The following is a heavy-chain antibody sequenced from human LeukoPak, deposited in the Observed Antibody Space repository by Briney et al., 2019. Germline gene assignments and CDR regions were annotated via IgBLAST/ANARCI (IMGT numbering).Heavy chain of an antibody. J-gene: IGHJ4*02. V-gene: IGHV4-34*01. CDR3: ARGLRGGIYSYGLSY. CDR1: GGSFSGYY. CDR2: INHSGST. Sequence: PSETLSLTCAVYGGSFSGYYWSWIRHPPGKGLEWIGEINHSGSTNYNPSLKSRVTISVDTSKNQFSLKLSSVTAADTAVYYCARGLRGGIYSYGLSYWGQGTLVTVSS. D-gene: IGHD5-18*01.